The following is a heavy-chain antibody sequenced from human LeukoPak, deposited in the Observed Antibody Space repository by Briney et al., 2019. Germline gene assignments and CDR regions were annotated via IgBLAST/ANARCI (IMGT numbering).Heavy chain of an antibody. J-gene: IGHJ4*02. D-gene: IGHD5-12*01. CDR1: GFTFSSYA. V-gene: IGHV3-30*04. Sequence: GGSLRLSCAASGFTFSSYAMHWVRQAPGKGLEWVAVISYDGSNKYYADSVKGRFTISRDNSKNTLYLQMNSLRAEDTAVYYCARDQLRSGYDLGDYWGQGTLVTVSS. CDR2: ISYDGSNK. CDR3: ARDQLRSGYDLGDY.